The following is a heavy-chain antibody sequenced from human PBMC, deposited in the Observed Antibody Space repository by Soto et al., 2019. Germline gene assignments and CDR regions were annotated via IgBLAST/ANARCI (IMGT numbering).Heavy chain of an antibody. CDR2: IYYSGST. J-gene: IGHJ5*02. V-gene: IGHV4-30-2*03. CDR3: ARIVDSYGYDDNWFDP. CDR1: GGSISSGGYS. Sequence: PSETLSLTCTVSGGSISSGGYSWSWIRQPPGKGLEWIGSIYYSGSTYYNPSLKSRVTISVDTSKNQFSLKLSSVTAADTAVYFCARIVDSYGYDDNWFDPWGQGTLVTVSS. D-gene: IGHD5-18*01.